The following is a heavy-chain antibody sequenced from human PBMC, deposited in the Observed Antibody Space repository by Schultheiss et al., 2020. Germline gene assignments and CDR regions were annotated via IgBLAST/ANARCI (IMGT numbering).Heavy chain of an antibody. D-gene: IGHD3-16*02. CDR2: IYYSGST. Sequence: SATLSLTCAVYGGSFSGYYWSWIRQHPGKGLEWIGYIYYSGSTYYNPSLKSRVTISVDTSKNQFSLKLSSVTAADTAVYYCARPIVGAEETNWFDPWGQGTLVTGSS. CDR1: GGSFSGYY. V-gene: IGHV4-34*01. CDR3: ARPIVGAEETNWFDP. J-gene: IGHJ5*02.